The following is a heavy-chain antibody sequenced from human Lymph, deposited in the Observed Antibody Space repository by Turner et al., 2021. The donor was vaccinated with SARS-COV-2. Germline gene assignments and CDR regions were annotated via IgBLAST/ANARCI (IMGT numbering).Heavy chain of an antibody. CDR2: IYSGGST. D-gene: IGHD3-16*01. CDR3: ARDLREGAFDI. V-gene: IGHV3-66*01. J-gene: IGHJ3*02. CDR1: GIIVSRNY. Sequence: VRLVESGGSLVQPGGYLRVSCAASGIIVSRNYMSWVRQASGKGLEWVSVIYSGGSTYYADSVKGRFTISRDNSKNTLYLQMNSLRAEDTAVYYCARDLREGAFDIWGQGTMVTISS.